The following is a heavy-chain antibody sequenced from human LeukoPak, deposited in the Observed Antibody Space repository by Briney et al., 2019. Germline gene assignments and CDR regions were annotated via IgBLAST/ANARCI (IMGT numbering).Heavy chain of an antibody. V-gene: IGHV3-48*04. CDR1: GFSFSRYG. CDR3: AKGDESSAYFRYFDS. Sequence: GGSLRLSCAASGFSFSRYGMKWVRQAPGKGLEWLSYIRSSDSTTYYADSVKGRFTISRDNAKNSLYLQMNSLRVEDTAFYYCAKGDESSAYFRYFDSWGQGTLVTVSP. J-gene: IGHJ4*02. CDR2: IRSSDSTT. D-gene: IGHD3-22*01.